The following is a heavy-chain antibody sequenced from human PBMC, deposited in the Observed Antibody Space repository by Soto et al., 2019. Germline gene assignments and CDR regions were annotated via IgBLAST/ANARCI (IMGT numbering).Heavy chain of an antibody. Sequence: PSETLSLTCTVSGGSISSGGYYWSWIRQHPGKGLEWIGYIYYSGSTYYNPSLKSRVTISVDTSKNQFSLKLSSVTAADTAVYYCARLTMITFGGVIVPDAFDIWGQGTMVTVS. CDR1: GGSISSGGYY. V-gene: IGHV4-39*01. CDR3: ARLTMITFGGVIVPDAFDI. J-gene: IGHJ3*02. D-gene: IGHD3-16*02. CDR2: IYYSGST.